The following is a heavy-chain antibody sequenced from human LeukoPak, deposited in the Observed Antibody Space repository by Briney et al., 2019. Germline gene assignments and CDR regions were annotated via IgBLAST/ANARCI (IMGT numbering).Heavy chain of an antibody. CDR1: GFTFSSYA. D-gene: IGHD2-2*02. CDR3: ARDPSTYCSSTSCSTIY. CDR2: ISYDGSNK. V-gene: IGHV3-30-3*01. J-gene: IGHJ4*02. Sequence: HPGRSLRLSCAASGFTFSSYAMHWVRQAPGKGLEWVAVISYDGSNKYYADSVKGRFTISRDNSKNTLYLQMNSLRAEDTAVYYCARDPSTYCSSTSCSTIYWGQGTLVTVSS.